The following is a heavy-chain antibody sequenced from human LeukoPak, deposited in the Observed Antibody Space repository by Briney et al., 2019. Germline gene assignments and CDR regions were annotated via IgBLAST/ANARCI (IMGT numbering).Heavy chain of an antibody. V-gene: IGHV3-74*01. J-gene: IGHJ4*02. Sequence: PGGSLRLSCAASGFTFSSYWIHSVRQVPGKGLVWVSRIKDGGTTTDYADSVKGRFTISRDDAKNTLYLQMNSLRAEDTAVYYCTTIRPGYWGRGTLVTVSS. CDR3: TTIRPGY. CDR2: IKDGGTTT. CDR1: GFTFSSYW. D-gene: IGHD5-24*01.